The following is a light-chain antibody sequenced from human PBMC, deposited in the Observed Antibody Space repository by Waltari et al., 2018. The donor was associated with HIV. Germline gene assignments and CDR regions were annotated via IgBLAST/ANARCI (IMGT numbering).Light chain of an antibody. Sequence: DIVMTQSPLSLPVTPGEPASISCRSSQSLLHSNGYNYLDWYLQKPGQSPQLLIYLGSDRASGVPDRFSGSGSGTDFTLNISRMEAEDVGVYYCMQALQTPPTFGQGTKLEIK. CDR2: LGS. V-gene: IGKV2-28*01. CDR1: QSLLHSNGYNY. J-gene: IGKJ2*01. CDR3: MQALQTPPT.